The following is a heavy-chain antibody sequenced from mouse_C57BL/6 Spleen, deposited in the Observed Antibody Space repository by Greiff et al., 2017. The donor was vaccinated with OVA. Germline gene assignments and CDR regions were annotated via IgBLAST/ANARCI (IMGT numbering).Heavy chain of an antibody. Sequence: QVQLQQSGAELVKPGASVKISCKASGYAFSSYWMNWVKQRPGKGLEWIGQIYPGDGDTNYNGKFKGKATLTADKSSSTAYMQLSSLTSEDSAVYFCARSDEEDGAWFAYWGQGTLVTVSA. CDR2: IYPGDGDT. CDR3: ARSDEEDGAWFAY. CDR1: GYAFSSYW. V-gene: IGHV1-80*01. D-gene: IGHD2-3*01. J-gene: IGHJ3*01.